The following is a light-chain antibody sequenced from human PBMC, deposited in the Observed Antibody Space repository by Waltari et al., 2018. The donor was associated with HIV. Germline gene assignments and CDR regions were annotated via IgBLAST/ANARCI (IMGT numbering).Light chain of an antibody. V-gene: IGKV1-5*03. J-gene: IGKJ1*01. CDR2: QAS. Sequence: DIRLTQSPSPLSASAGDRGAITCRAGQNVGAFLAWYQQKPGKPPKLLIFQASILEGGVPSRFSGSVSGSDFTLTINGLQSEDFATYYCHQYASFSGTFGQGTKVEL. CDR3: HQYASFSGT. CDR1: QNVGAF.